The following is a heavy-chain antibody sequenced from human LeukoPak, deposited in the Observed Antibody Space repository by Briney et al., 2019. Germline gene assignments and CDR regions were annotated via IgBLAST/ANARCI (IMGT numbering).Heavy chain of an antibody. Sequence: GGFLRLSCTAYGLTFSTSGFSWVRQAPGKGLEWVASIGPTGSDRYHADSIKGRFTISRDNANNFLYLQMNSLRAEDTAVYYCATETNGRHYDYWGQGTLLTVSS. D-gene: IGHD1-14*01. V-gene: IGHV3-21*06. J-gene: IGHJ4*02. CDR1: GLTFSTSG. CDR3: ATETNGRHYDY. CDR2: IGPTGSDR.